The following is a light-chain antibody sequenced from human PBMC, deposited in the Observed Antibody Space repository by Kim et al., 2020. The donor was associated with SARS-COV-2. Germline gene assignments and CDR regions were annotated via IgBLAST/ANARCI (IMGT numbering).Light chain of an antibody. CDR1: SGHSSYA. J-gene: IGLJ3*02. CDR3: QTWGTGIRV. CDR2: LNSDGSH. V-gene: IGLV4-69*01. Sequence: QLVLTQSPSASASLGASVKLTCTLCSGHSSYAIAWHQQQPEKGPRYLMKLNSDGSHSKGDGIPDRFSGSSSGDERYLTISSRQSEDEADYYCQTWGTGIRVFGGGTQLTV.